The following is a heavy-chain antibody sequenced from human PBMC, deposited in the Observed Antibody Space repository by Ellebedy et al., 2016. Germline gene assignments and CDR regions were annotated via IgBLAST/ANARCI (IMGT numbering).Heavy chain of an antibody. CDR3: VTRHNAAFDF. Sequence: GESLKISCVVSGFSVTSNDMSWVRQAPGKGLELVSLLYGGGDSYYADSVKGRFTISRDSSKKTLYLQMSGLGAEDTAVYYCVTRHNAAFDFWGQGTMVTVSS. CDR2: LYGGGDS. D-gene: IGHD1-14*01. CDR1: GFSVTSND. J-gene: IGHJ3*01. V-gene: IGHV3-53*01.